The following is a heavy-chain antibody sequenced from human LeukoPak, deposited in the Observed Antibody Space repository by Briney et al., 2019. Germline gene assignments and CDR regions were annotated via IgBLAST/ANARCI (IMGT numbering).Heavy chain of an antibody. V-gene: IGHV4-31*03. CDR3: ARVKYGSGSYIFDY. CDR1: GGSISSGGYY. CDR2: IYYSGST. J-gene: IGHJ4*02. D-gene: IGHD3-10*01. Sequence: PSETLSLTCTVSGGSISSGGYYWSWIRQHPGKGLEWIGYIYYSGSTYYNPPLKSRVTISVDTSKNQFSLKLSSVTAADTAVYYCARVKYGSGSYIFDYWGQGTLVTVSS.